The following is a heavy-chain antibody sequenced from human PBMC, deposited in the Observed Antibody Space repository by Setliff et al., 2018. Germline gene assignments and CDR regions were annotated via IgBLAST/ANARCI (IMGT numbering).Heavy chain of an antibody. J-gene: IGHJ3*02. CDR2: INAANGNT. Sequence: ASVKVSCKTSGFRFTNFGFSWVRQAPGQRLEWMGWINAANGNTKYSQKFQGRVTMTRDTSTSTVYMEVISLRSEDTAVYFCARDRFYNSWSGTSITAPHDAFDIWGQGTMVTVSS. V-gene: IGHV1-18*01. D-gene: IGHD3-3*01. CDR1: GFRFTNFG. CDR3: ARDRFYNSWSGTSITAPHDAFDI.